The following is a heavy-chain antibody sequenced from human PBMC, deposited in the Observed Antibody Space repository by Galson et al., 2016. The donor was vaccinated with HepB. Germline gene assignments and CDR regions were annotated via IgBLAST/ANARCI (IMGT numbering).Heavy chain of an antibody. J-gene: IGHJ6*03. D-gene: IGHD6-19*01. V-gene: IGHV4-39*01. CDR1: GGSISSDYY. CDR2: IYSNEDT. CDR3: ATGIVVAGKYYYYYMDV. Sequence: ETLSLTCIVSGGSISSDYYWGWIRQPPGRGLEWIGSIYSNEDTFYNPSLKSRATISVDTSKNQISLRLNSVTAADTGVYYCATGIVVAGKYYYYYMDVWGRGTTVTVSS.